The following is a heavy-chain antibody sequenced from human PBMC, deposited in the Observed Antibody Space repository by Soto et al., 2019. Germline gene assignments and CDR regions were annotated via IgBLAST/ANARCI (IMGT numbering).Heavy chain of an antibody. V-gene: IGHV2-5*02. CDR3: AHRVSYSAWAVGWFDS. CDR2: IYWDNDR. Sequence: QITLKESGPTLVEPTQTLTLTCSFSGFSLTNSGVGVGWFRQAPGKALECLGIIYWDNDRRYKPSLKTRLTITKDTSKNQVVLSMTYMEPVDTGTYYCAHRVSYSAWAVGWFDSWGQGTPVTVS. CDR1: GFSLTNSGVG. J-gene: IGHJ5*01. D-gene: IGHD2-15*01.